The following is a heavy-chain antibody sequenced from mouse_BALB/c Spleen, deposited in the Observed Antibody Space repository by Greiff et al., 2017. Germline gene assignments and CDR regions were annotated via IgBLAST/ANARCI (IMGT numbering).Heavy chain of an antibody. D-gene: IGHD1-1*01. Sequence: EVKLQESGPGLVKPSQSLSLTCSVTGYSITSGYYWNWIRQFPGNKLEWMGYISYDGSNNYNPSFKNRISITRDTSKNQFFLKLNSVTTEDTATYYCARENYGSWYFDVWGAGTTVTVSS. CDR3: ARENYGSWYFDV. CDR2: ISYDGSN. J-gene: IGHJ1*01. CDR1: GYSITSGYY. V-gene: IGHV3-6*02.